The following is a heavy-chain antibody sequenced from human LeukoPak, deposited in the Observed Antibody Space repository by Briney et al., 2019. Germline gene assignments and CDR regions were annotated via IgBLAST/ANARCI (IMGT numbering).Heavy chain of an antibody. D-gene: IGHD5-12*01. CDR1: GYTFTSYG. Sequence: GASVKVSCKASGYTFTSYGISWVRQAPGQGLEWMGWISAYSGNTNYAQKLQGRVTMTTDTSTSTAYMELRSLRSDDTAVYYCARVRWGYSGYDYNYWGQGTLVTVSS. J-gene: IGHJ4*02. CDR2: ISAYSGNT. CDR3: ARVRWGYSGYDYNY. V-gene: IGHV1-18*01.